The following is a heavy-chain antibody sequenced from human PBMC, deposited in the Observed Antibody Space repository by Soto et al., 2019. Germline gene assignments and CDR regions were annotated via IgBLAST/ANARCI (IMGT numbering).Heavy chain of an antibody. V-gene: IGHV5-51*01. CDR3: ARLRSMRLSGIVGATGPFDY. D-gene: IGHD1-26*01. CDR2: IYPGDSDT. Sequence: PGESLKISCKGSGYSFTSYWIGWVRQMPGKGLEWMGIIYPGDSDTRYSPSFQGQVTISADKSISTAYLQWSSLKASDTAMYYCARLRSMRLSGIVGATGPFDYWGQGTLVTVSS. J-gene: IGHJ4*02. CDR1: GYSFTSYW.